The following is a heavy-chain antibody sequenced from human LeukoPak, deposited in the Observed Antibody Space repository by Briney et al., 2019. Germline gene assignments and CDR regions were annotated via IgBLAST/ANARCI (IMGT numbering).Heavy chain of an antibody. Sequence: GSLSLSFAASGFTFSLYLMNWVRQAPGKGLEWISYISSNSNSIYYADSVKGRFTTSRDNAKNSLFLQMNSLRAEDTAVYYCVTPNPDPWGQGTLVTVSS. V-gene: IGHV3-48*01. J-gene: IGHJ5*02. CDR3: VTPNPDP. CDR2: ISSNSNSI. D-gene: IGHD3-16*01. CDR1: GFTFSLYL.